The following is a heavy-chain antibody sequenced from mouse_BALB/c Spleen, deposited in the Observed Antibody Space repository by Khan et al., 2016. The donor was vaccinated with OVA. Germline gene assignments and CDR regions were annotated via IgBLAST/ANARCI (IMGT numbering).Heavy chain of an antibody. CDR2: IWAGGST. CDR1: GFSLTSHG. J-gene: IGHJ2*01. Sequence: QVQLKESGPGLVAPSQSLSITCTVSGFSLTSHGVHWVRQPPGKGLEWLGVIWAGGSTNYNSALMSRLSISKERSKSQVFFKMNMLQTDDTARYYCARNREPDYFDYWGQGTTLTVSS. CDR3: ARNREPDYFDY. V-gene: IGHV2-9*02.